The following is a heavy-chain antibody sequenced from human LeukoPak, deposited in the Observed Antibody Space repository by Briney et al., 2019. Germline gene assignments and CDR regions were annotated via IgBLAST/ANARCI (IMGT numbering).Heavy chain of an antibody. J-gene: IGHJ2*01. CDR2: ISGSGGST. D-gene: IGHD6-19*01. CDR1: GFTFSSYA. V-gene: IGHV3-23*01. Sequence: GGSLRLSCAASGFTFSSYAMSWVRQAPGKGLEWVSAISGSGGSTYYADSVRGRFTISRDNSKNTLYLQKNSPRADDTAIYYCAKSMTLQWRGFFDLWGRGTHVTVSS. CDR3: AKSMTLQWRGFFDL.